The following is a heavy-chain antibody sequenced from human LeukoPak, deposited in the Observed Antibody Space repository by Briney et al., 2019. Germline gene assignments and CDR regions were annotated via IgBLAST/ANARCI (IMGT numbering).Heavy chain of an antibody. V-gene: IGHV3-30*04. CDR2: ISYDGSNK. Sequence: GGSLRLSCAASAFTFSSYAMSWVRQAPGKGLEWVAVISYDGSNKYYADSVKGRFTISRDNSKNTVSLQMNSLRAEDTAVYYCTGDGWHGLFTYWGQGTLVTVSS. J-gene: IGHJ4*02. D-gene: IGHD7-27*01. CDR3: TGDGWHGLFTY. CDR1: AFTFSSYA.